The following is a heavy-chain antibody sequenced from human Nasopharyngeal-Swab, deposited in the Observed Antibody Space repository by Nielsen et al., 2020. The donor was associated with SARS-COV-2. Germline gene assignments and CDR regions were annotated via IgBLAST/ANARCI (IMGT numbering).Heavy chain of an antibody. Sequence: LRLSCAVSGGSISSAGYSWSWIRQPPGKGLEWIGYIYYSGSTYYNPSLKSRVTISVDTSKNQFSLKLSSVTAADTAVYYCARERGRGGIWNYYYYYMDVWGKGTTVTVSS. V-gene: IGHV4-30-2*01. CDR2: IYYSGST. CDR3: ARERGRGGIWNYYYYYMDV. D-gene: IGHD3-10*01. CDR1: GGSISSAGYS. J-gene: IGHJ6*03.